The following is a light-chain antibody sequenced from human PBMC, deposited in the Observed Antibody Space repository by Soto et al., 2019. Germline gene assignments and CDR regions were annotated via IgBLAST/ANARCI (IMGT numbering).Light chain of an antibody. CDR2: DVI. CDR1: SSDVGGYNY. J-gene: IGLJ1*01. Sequence: QSVLTQPASVSGSPGQSIAISCTGTSSDVGGYNYVSWYQQHPGKAPKLMIYDVINRPSGVSNRFSGSKSGNTASLAISGLQAEDEADYYCSSYTSNSTAVFGTGTKVTVL. V-gene: IGLV2-14*01. CDR3: SSYTSNSTAV.